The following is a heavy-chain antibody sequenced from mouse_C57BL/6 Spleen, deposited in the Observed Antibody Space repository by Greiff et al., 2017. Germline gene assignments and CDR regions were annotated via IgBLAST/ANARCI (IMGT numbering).Heavy chain of an antibody. Sequence: EVQLQESGPELVKPGASVKIPCKASGYTFTDYNMDWVKQSHGKSLEWIGDINPNNGGTIYNQKFKGKATLTVDKSSSTAYMELRSLTSEDTAVYYCARRVPNYYGSSWYFDVWGTGTTVTVSS. CDR3: ARRVPNYYGSSWYFDV. J-gene: IGHJ1*03. CDR2: INPNNGGT. V-gene: IGHV1-18*01. CDR1: GYTFTDYN. D-gene: IGHD1-1*01.